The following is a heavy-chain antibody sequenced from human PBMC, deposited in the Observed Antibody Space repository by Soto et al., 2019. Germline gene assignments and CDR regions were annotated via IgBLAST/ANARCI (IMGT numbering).Heavy chain of an antibody. J-gene: IGHJ6*02. Sequence: SETLSLTCTVSGGSISGYYWSWIRQPPGKGLEWIGYIYYSGSTNYNPSLKSRVTISVDTSKNQFSLKLSSVTAADTAVYYCAADTVTLYYYYYGMDVWGQGTTVTVSS. CDR3: AADTVTLYYYYYGMDV. D-gene: IGHD4-17*01. V-gene: IGHV4-59*08. CDR1: GGSISGYY. CDR2: IYYSGST.